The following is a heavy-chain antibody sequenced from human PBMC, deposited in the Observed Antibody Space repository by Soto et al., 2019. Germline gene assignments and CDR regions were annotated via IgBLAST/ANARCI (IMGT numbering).Heavy chain of an antibody. J-gene: IGHJ2*01. CDR2: FDREGGER. V-gene: IGHV1-24*01. CDR1: GTTLTELY. D-gene: IGHD2-2*03. Sequence: VQLAQSGAEVKKPGASVKVSCKVSGTTLTELYIQWVRQAPGRGLDWMGGFDREGGERLYAKKFQGRVTVTENTSTDTASMEVSSLRSEDTAGYYCAPAASTWVGHGCGYFHVWGRGSLVTVS. CDR3: APAASTWVGHGCGYFHV.